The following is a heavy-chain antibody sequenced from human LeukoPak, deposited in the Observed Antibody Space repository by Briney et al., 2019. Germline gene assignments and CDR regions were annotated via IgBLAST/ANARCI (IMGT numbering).Heavy chain of an antibody. V-gene: IGHV3-11*01. J-gene: IGHJ4*02. CDR3: ARDPSSGWYSLDY. CDR1: GFTFSDYY. Sequence: PGGSLRLSCAASGFTFSDYYMSWIRQAPGKGLEWVSYISSSGSTIYYADSVKGRFTISRDNAKNSLYLQMNSLRAEDTAVYYCARDPSSGWYSLDYWGQGTLVTVSS. CDR2: ISSSGSTI. D-gene: IGHD6-19*01.